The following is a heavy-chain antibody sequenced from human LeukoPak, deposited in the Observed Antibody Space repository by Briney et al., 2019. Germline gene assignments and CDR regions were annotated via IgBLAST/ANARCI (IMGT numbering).Heavy chain of an antibody. D-gene: IGHD6-13*01. CDR3: DRDWSNSYVPCLDY. J-gene: IGHJ4*02. Sequence: GGSLRLSCAASGLTYCNYWMIWLRQAPGKGLEWVAIINQDGSEKYYVDSVKGRFTISRDNAENSLYLQMNSLRAEDTAVYFCDRDWSNSYVPCLDYWGQGTLVAVSS. V-gene: IGHV3-7*04. CDR2: INQDGSEK. CDR1: GLTYCNYW.